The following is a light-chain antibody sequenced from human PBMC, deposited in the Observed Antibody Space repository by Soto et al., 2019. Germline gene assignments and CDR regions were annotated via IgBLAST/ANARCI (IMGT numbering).Light chain of an antibody. J-gene: IGKJ1*01. V-gene: IGKV3-15*01. CDR3: QQYNNWPPGT. Sequence: EIVMTQSPATLSVSPGERATLSCRASQSVSSNLAWYQQKPGQAPRLLIYGASTRATGIPARFSGSGSGTEFPLTISSRQSEDFAVYYCQQYNNWPPGTFGQGTKVAIK. CDR2: GAS. CDR1: QSVSSN.